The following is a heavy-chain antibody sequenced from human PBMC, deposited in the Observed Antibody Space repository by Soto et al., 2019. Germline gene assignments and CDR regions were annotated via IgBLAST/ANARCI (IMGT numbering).Heavy chain of an antibody. CDR2: IYYTGST. D-gene: IGHD6-6*01. J-gene: IGHJ5*02. CDR3: TTRPSSVGWFDP. CDR1: GGSISSYY. Sequence: SSETLSLTCSISGGSISSYYWTWIRQPPWQGLEWIGNIYYTGSTNYSPSLKSRVTISIDTSKNQFSLQLPSVSAADTAMYYCTTRPSSVGWFDPWGQGTLVTVSS. V-gene: IGHV4-59*01.